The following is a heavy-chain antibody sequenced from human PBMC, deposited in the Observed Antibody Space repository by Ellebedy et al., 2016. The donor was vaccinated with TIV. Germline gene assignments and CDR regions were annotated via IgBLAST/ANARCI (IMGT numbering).Heavy chain of an antibody. D-gene: IGHD6-6*01. CDR1: GASSSADF. CDR3: ARALRARIGSRPPYFYYYMDV. V-gene: IGHV4-34*01. J-gene: IGHJ6*03. Sequence: SETLSLXXAVNGASSSADFWTWIRQPPGKGLEWLGEIHRTGSTTYNPSLKRRLTISVDTSKNEVSLNLSSVTAADTGVYYCARALRARIGSRPPYFYYYMDVWGKGTTVTVSS. CDR2: IHRTGST.